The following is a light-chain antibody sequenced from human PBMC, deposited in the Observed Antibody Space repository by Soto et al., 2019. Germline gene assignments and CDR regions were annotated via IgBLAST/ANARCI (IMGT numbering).Light chain of an antibody. Sequence: QSALTQPASVSGSPGQSITISCTGTSSDVGGYNYVSWYQQHPGKAPKLVIYEVTKRPSGVSNRFSGSKSGNTASLTISGLQAEDEADYYCATWDLTLSAGVLFGGGTKLTVL. V-gene: IGLV2-14*01. CDR1: SSDVGGYNY. CDR3: ATWDLTLSAGVL. J-gene: IGLJ3*02. CDR2: EVT.